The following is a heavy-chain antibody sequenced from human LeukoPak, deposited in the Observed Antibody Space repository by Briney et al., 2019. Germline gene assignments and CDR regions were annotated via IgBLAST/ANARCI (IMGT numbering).Heavy chain of an antibody. V-gene: IGHV3-23*01. D-gene: IGHD3-22*01. CDR2: ISGGGGST. Sequence: GGSLRLSCAASEFTFNHYAMSWVRQAPGKGLEWVSSISGGGGSTYYADSVKGRFTISRDNSKNTLFLQMSSLTAGDKAVYYCAKSAYYDSSGFYREYYFDHWGQGTLVTVSS. CDR3: AKSAYYDSSGFYREYYFDH. CDR1: EFTFNHYA. J-gene: IGHJ4*02.